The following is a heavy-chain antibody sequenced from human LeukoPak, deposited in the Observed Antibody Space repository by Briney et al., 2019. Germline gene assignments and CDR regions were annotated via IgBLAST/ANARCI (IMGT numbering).Heavy chain of an antibody. Sequence: GGSLRLSCEASGFSFSDYGMHWVRQAPGEGLEWVAFIRYDGSNKYYADSVKGRFTVSRDNSQSTLYLQMNSLRVEDTAVYYCAKRVVIKSTDYFYYYIHVWGKGTMVTVSS. J-gene: IGHJ6*03. CDR1: GFSFSDYG. D-gene: IGHD3-3*01. CDR2: IRYDGSNK. V-gene: IGHV3-30*02. CDR3: AKRVVIKSTDYFYYYIHV.